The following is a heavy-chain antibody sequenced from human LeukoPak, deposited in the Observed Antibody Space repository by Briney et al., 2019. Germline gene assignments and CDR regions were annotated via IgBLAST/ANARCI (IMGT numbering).Heavy chain of an antibody. CDR1: GSTFSSYA. CDR3: AKDLLGYYDSSGYYSPSN. V-gene: IGHV3-23*01. CDR2: ISGSGGST. D-gene: IGHD3-22*01. J-gene: IGHJ4*02. Sequence: GGSLRLSCAASGSTFSSYAMSWVRQAPGKGLEWVSAISGSGGSTYYADSVKGRFTISRDNSKNTLYLQMNSLRAEDTAVYYCAKDLLGYYDSSGYYSPSNWGQGTLVTVSS.